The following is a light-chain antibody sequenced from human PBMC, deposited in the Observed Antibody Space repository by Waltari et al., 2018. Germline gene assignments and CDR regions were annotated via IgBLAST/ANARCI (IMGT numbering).Light chain of an antibody. CDR2: VDD. Sequence: QPVLTQPPSVSGAPGQRLTISFTGTNSTIGAVYDGHWSPQLPRTVSKLLLTVDDHLPSGVPDRFSGSKSGTSASLAITGLQAEDEGDFYCQSYDGSLSGWVFGTGTTVTVL. V-gene: IGLV1-40*01. J-gene: IGLJ1*01. CDR3: QSYDGSLSGWV. CDR1: NSTIGAVYD.